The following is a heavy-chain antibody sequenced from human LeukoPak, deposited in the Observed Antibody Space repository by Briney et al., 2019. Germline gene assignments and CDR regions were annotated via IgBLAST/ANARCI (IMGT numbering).Heavy chain of an antibody. D-gene: IGHD1-7*01. J-gene: IGHJ4*02. Sequence: PGGSLRLSCAASGFTFSDFWMHWVRKAPGKGLVWVSRINSGGTVTNYADSVKGRLTISRDNAKNSLYLQMNSLRAEDTAVYYCARDDSITGTIGDYWGQGTLVTVSS. CDR3: ARDDSITGTIGDY. V-gene: IGHV3-74*01. CDR2: INSGGTVT. CDR1: GFTFSDFW.